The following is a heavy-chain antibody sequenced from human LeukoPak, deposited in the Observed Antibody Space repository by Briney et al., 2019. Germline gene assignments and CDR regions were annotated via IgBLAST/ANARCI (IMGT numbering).Heavy chain of an antibody. J-gene: IGHJ4*02. CDR1: GGSISSGGYY. V-gene: IGHV4-31*03. CDR2: IYYSGST. D-gene: IGHD3-22*01. CDR3: ARLGDGYYFIDY. Sequence: SETLSLTCTVSGGSISSGGYYWSWIRQHPGKGLEWIGYIYYSGSTYYNPSLKSRVTISVDTSKNQFSLKLSSVTAADTAVYYRARLGDGYYFIDYWGQGTLVTVSS.